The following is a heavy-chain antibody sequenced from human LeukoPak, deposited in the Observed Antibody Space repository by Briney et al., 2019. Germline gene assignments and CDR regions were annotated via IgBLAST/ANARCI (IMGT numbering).Heavy chain of an antibody. J-gene: IGHJ4*02. D-gene: IGHD4-11*01. CDR1: GFTFSSYA. V-gene: IGHV3-23*01. Sequence: TGGSLRLSCAASGFTFSSYAMSWVRQAPGKGLEWVSAISGSGGSTYYADSVKGRFTISRDNSKNTLYLQMNSLRAEDTAVYYCAKSNSHLTTRFDYWGQGTLVTVSS. CDR2: ISGSGGST. CDR3: AKSNSHLTTRFDY.